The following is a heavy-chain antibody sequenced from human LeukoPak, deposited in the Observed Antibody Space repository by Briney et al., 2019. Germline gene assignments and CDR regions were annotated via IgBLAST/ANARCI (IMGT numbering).Heavy chain of an antibody. D-gene: IGHD2-21*02. Sequence: PGGALRLSCASSGFSFTSFEMAWVRQAPGKGLEWIAYTTISGNTVKYADSVKGRFTISRDNAKNSVYLQMNSLRPEDTAVYFCARFRLPTVKYFDQWGQGTLVTVSS. CDR2: TTISGNTV. J-gene: IGHJ4*02. V-gene: IGHV3-48*03. CDR3: ARFRLPTVKYFDQ. CDR1: GFSFTSFE.